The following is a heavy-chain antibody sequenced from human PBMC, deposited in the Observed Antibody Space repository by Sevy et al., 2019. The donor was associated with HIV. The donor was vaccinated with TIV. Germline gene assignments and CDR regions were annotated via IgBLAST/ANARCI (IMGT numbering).Heavy chain of an antibody. CDR1: GFIFSTVW. J-gene: IGHJ6*02. D-gene: IGHD4-17*01. CDR3: TTEALDYGDPDYYYYVMDV. Sequence: GGSLRLSCGASGFIFSTVWMSWVRQAPGKGLEWVGRIKSKTDGGTTDYAAPVKGRFTISRDDSKNTLYLQMNSLKTEYTAVYYCTTEALDYGDPDYYYYVMDVWGQGTTVTLSS. V-gene: IGHV3-15*01. CDR2: IKSKTDGGTT.